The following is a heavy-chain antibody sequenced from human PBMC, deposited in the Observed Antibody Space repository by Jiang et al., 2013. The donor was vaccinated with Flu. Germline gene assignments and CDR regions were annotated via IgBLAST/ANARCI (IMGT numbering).Heavy chain of an antibody. Sequence: PEDGETIYAEKFQGRVTITADTSTDTAYMELSSLRSEDTAVYYCATYSKYCSSTSCSQVIDYWGQGTLVTVSS. J-gene: IGHJ4*02. V-gene: IGHV1-69-2*01. CDR2: PEDGET. CDR3: ATYSKYCSSTSCSQVIDY. D-gene: IGHD2-2*01.